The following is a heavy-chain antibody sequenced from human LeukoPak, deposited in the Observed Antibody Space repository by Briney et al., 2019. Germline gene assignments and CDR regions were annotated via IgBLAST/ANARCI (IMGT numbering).Heavy chain of an antibody. D-gene: IGHD2-15*01. CDR3: ASTPRGYCSGGSCYSAPYYYYYMDV. CDR2: INPNSGGT. CDR1: GYTFTGYY. Sequence: ASVKVSCKASGYTFTGYYMHWVRQAPGQGLEWMGWINPNSGGTNYAQEFQGRVTMTRDTSISTAYMELSRLRSDDTAVYYCASTPRGYCSGGSCYSAPYYYYYMDVWAKGPRSPSP. J-gene: IGHJ6*03. V-gene: IGHV1-2*02.